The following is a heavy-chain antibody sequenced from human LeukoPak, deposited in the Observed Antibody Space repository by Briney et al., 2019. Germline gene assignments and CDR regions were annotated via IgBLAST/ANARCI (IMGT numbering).Heavy chain of an antibody. CDR3: ARGFRGNR. Sequence: QAGGSLRLSCAASGFTFSNYWMSWVRQAPGKGLEWLTNIKLDGSEKYYMDSVKGRFTISRHNGKNSLYLQMNSLRPDDTAVYYWARGFRGNRWGQGSLVTVYS. CDR2: IKLDGSEK. J-gene: IGHJ4*02. CDR1: GFTFSNYW. V-gene: IGHV3-7*01. D-gene: IGHD1-14*01.